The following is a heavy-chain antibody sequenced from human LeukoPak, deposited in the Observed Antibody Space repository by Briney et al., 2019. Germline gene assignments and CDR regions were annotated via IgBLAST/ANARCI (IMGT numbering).Heavy chain of an antibody. CDR3: ATNVDIVATIIPDY. CDR2: IYYSGRT. Sequence: GSLRLSCAASGFIFSSYTMNWIRQPPGKGLEWIGTIYYSGRTYYNPSLRSRVTIGVDTSKNQFSLKLSSVTAADTAVYYCATNVDIVATIIPDYWGQGTLVTVSS. CDR1: GFIFSSYT. D-gene: IGHD5-12*01. J-gene: IGHJ4*02. V-gene: IGHV4-59*04.